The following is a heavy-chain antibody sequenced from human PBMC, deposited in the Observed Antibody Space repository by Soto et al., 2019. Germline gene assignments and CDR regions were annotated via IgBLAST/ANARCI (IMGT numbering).Heavy chain of an antibody. CDR3: ARDLVYSSSPRYYYYGMDV. J-gene: IGHJ6*02. V-gene: IGHV3-13*01. Sequence: GGSLRLSCAASGFTFSSYDMHWVRQATGKGLEWVSAIGTAGDTYYPGSVKGRFTISRENAKNSLYLQMNSLRAEDTAVYYCARDLVYSSSPRYYYYGMDVWGQGTTVTVSS. CDR1: GFTFSSYD. CDR2: IGTAGDT. D-gene: IGHD6-6*01.